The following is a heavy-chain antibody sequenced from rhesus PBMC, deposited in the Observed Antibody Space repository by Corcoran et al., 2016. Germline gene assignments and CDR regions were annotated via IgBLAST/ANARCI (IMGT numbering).Heavy chain of an antibody. CDR2: IIIGGGT. CDR1: EFTISSYD. J-gene: IGHJ3*01. D-gene: IGHD6-31*01. CDR3: ARGSGIAAAADAFDF. Sequence: VEQLVESGGALVQPGASLRLSCAASEFTISSYDMPGVRQAPGKGLEWVSAIIIGGGTYYPDSVKGRFTISRDNAKNSLYLQMNSLRAEDTAVYYCARGSGIAAAADAFDFWGQGLRVTVSS. V-gene: IGHV3-132*02.